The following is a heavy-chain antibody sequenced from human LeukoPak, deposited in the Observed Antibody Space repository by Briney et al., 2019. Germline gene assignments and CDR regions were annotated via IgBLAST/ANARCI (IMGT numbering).Heavy chain of an antibody. CDR3: AKDIRSKSYGLDY. CDR2: IAWNSGSM. J-gene: IGHJ4*02. D-gene: IGHD4-17*01. CDR1: GFTFDDHA. V-gene: IGHV3-9*01. Sequence: GRSLRLSCAASGFTFDDHAMHWVRQAPGKALEWVSGIAWNSGSMAYADSVKDRFTISRDNAENSLYLQMNSPRAEDTALYYCAKDIRSKSYGLDYWGQGTLVTVSS.